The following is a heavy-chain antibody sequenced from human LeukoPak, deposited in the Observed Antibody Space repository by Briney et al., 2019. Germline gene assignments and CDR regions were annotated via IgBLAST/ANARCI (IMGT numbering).Heavy chain of an antibody. Sequence: GGSLRLSCAVSGFSLSRYAMSWVRKASGKGLEWVSAISDSGGSTYYADSVKGRFTISRDNSRNTLYLQMNTLRAEDTAVYYCAKCRGSSWSDYFDYWGQGTPVTVSS. CDR2: ISDSGGST. CDR3: AKCRGSSWSDYFDY. D-gene: IGHD6-13*01. J-gene: IGHJ4*02. CDR1: GFSLSRYA. V-gene: IGHV3-23*01.